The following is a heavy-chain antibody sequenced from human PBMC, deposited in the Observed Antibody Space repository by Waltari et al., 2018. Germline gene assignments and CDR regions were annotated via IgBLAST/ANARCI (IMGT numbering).Heavy chain of an antibody. V-gene: IGHV3-21*01. CDR3: ARVTDYGSGSYYNPRLNY. CDR2: ISSSSSYI. Sequence: EVQLVESGGGLVKPGGSLRLSCVASGFTFSSYSMNWVRQAPGKGLEWVSSISSSSSYIYYADSVKGRFTISRDNAKNSLYLQMNSLRAEDTAVYYCARVTDYGSGSYYNPRLNYWGQGTLVTVSS. CDR1: GFTFSSYS. D-gene: IGHD3-10*01. J-gene: IGHJ4*02.